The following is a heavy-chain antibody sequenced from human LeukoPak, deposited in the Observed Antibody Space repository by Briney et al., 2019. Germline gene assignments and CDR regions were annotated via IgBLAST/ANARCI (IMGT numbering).Heavy chain of an antibody. CDR1: GFTFSSYW. D-gene: IGHD3-16*01. J-gene: IGHJ6*02. V-gene: IGHV3-7*03. CDR2: INHNGNVN. Sequence: GGSLRLSCAASGFTFSSYWMNWAGQAPGKGLEWVASINHNGNVNYYVDSVKGRFTISRDNAKNSLYLQMSNLRAEDTAVYFCARGGGLDVWGQGATVTVSS. CDR3: ARGGGLDV.